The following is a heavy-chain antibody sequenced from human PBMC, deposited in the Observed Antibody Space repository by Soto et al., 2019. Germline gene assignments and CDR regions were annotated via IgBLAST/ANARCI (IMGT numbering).Heavy chain of an antibody. CDR1: GFTFSSYS. J-gene: IGHJ4*02. CDR3: ARDQGFTTFGPPHPVDY. CDR2: ISSSSSYI. Sequence: PGGSLRLSCAASGFTFSSYSMNWVRQAPGKGLEWVSSISSSSSYIYYADSVKGRFTISRDNAKNSLYLQMNSLRAEDTAVYYCARDQGFTTFGPPHPVDYWGQGTLVTVSS. D-gene: IGHD3-3*01. V-gene: IGHV3-21*01.